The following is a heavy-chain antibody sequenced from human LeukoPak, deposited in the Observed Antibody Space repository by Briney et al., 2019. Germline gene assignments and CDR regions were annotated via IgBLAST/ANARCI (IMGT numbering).Heavy chain of an antibody. D-gene: IGHD3-3*01. CDR1: GFTFSSYS. V-gene: IGHV3-21*01. Sequence: GGSLRLSCAASGFTFSSYSMNWVRQAPGKGLEWVSSISSSSSYIYYADSVKGRFTIARENAKNSLYLQMNSLRAEDTAVYYCARQAGQSGHYDFWSGQTLYYYYYMDVWGKGTTVTVSS. J-gene: IGHJ6*03. CDR3: ARQAGQSGHYDFWSGQTLYYYYYMDV. CDR2: ISSSSSYI.